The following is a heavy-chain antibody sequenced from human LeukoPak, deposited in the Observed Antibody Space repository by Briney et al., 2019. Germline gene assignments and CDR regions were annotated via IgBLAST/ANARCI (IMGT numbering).Heavy chain of an antibody. Sequence: SETLSLTCTVSGGSISSYYWSWLRQPPGKGLEYIGYTHYSGATNYNPSLKSRVTISVDTSKNQFSLKLSSVTAADTAVYYCARAVKYYYDSSGYYYVHWFDPWGQGTLVTVSS. CDR1: GGSISSYY. CDR2: THYSGAT. CDR3: ARAVKYYYDSSGYYYVHWFDP. V-gene: IGHV4-59*01. D-gene: IGHD3-22*01. J-gene: IGHJ5*02.